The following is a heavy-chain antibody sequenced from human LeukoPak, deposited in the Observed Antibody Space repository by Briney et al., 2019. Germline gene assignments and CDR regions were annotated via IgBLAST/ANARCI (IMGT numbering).Heavy chain of an antibody. CDR3: ASQVGATKTRTDYYYYYMDV. V-gene: IGHV1-2*02. J-gene: IGHJ6*03. CDR1: GYTFTGYY. D-gene: IGHD1-26*01. Sequence: ASVKVSCKASGYTFTGYYMHWVRQAPGQGLEWMGWINPNSGGTNYAQKFQGRVTMTRDTSISTAYMELRRLRSDDTAVYYCASQVGATKTRTDYYYYYMDVWGKGTTVTVSS. CDR2: INPNSGGT.